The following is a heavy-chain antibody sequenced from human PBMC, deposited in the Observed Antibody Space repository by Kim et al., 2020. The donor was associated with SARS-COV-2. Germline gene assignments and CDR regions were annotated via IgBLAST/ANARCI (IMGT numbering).Heavy chain of an antibody. CDR2: IGGSGATT. V-gene: IGHV3-23*01. Sequence: GGSLRLSCAASGFTFSNYAMSWVRQAPGRGLEWVSGIGGSGATTSYADSVKGRFTISRDNSKNTLYLHMNSLRAEDTAVYYCAKEYDFFTGYHFDYWGQG. D-gene: IGHD3-9*01. CDR1: GFTFSNYA. CDR3: AKEYDFFTGYHFDY. J-gene: IGHJ4*02.